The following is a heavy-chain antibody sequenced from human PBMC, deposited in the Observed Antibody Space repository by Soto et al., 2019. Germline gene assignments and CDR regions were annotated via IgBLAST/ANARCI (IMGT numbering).Heavy chain of an antibody. V-gene: IGHV3-74*01. D-gene: IGHD3-10*01. CDR1: GFTFSNYW. CDR3: ATAGSYRFDL. J-gene: IGHJ4*02. Sequence: PGGSLRLSCATSGFTFSNYWIHWVRQAPGEGLVWVSRINPDATTINYADSVKGRFTVSRDNAKNTLYLQMNSLRAEDTAVYHCATAGSYRFDLWGQGTLVTVSS. CDR2: INPDATTI.